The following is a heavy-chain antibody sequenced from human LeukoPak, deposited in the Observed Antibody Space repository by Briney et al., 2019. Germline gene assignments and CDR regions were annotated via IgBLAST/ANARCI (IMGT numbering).Heavy chain of an antibody. CDR3: ARDIPLMTTHNWFDP. Sequence: ASVKVSCKASGGTSSSYAISWVRQAPGQGLEWMGRIIPILGIANYAQKFQGRVTITADKSTSTAYMELSSLRSEDTAVYYCARDIPLMTTHNWFDPWGQGTLVTVSS. CDR1: GGTSSSYA. D-gene: IGHD4-11*01. CDR2: IIPILGIA. V-gene: IGHV1-69*04. J-gene: IGHJ5*02.